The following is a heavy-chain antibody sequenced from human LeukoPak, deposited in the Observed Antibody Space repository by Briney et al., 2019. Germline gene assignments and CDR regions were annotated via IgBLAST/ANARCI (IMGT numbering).Heavy chain of an antibody. CDR1: GFTFGDYA. Sequence: GGSLRLSCAASGFTFGDYAMHWVRQAPGKGLEWVSGISWDSSSIGYADSVKGRFTISRDNAKNSLFLQMSSLRPEDTALYCFAKDEGIQVWTYAAVYWGQGTLVTVSS. CDR3: AKDEGIQVWTYAAVY. V-gene: IGHV3-9*01. J-gene: IGHJ4*02. CDR2: ISWDSSSI. D-gene: IGHD5-18*01.